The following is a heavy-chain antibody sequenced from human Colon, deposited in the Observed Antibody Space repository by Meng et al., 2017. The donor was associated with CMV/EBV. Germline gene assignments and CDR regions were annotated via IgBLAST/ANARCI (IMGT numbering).Heavy chain of an antibody. CDR1: GYTFGIFG. CDR3: ARAGAAVTTHFDF. V-gene: IGHV1-18*01. Sequence: KASGYTFGIFGITWVRQAPGQGLEWVGWISAENGNTNYAQKFQGRVTLTTDTSTKTAYMDLRGLRSDDSAVYYCARAGAAVTTHFDFRGRGTLVTVSS. D-gene: IGHD4-17*01. CDR2: ISAENGNT. J-gene: IGHJ4*02.